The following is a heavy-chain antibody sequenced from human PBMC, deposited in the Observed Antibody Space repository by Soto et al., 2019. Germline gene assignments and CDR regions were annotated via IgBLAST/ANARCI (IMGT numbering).Heavy chain of an antibody. D-gene: IGHD2-2*01. CDR2: INPNSGGT. Sequence: ASVKVSCKASGYTFTGYYMHWVRQAPGQGLEWMGWINPNSGGTNYAQKFQGWVTMTRDTSISTAYMELSRLRSDDTAVYYCASSRIYCSSTSCPGYYYYYYGMDVWGQGTTVTVSS. J-gene: IGHJ6*02. CDR3: ASSRIYCSSTSCPGYYYYYYGMDV. V-gene: IGHV1-2*04. CDR1: GYTFTGYY.